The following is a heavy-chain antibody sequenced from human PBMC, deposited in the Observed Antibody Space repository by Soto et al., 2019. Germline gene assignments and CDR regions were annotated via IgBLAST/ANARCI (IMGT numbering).Heavy chain of an antibody. J-gene: IGHJ4*02. D-gene: IGHD6-13*01. Sequence: QVQLVQSGAEVKKPGASVKVSCKASGYTFSGYYMHWVRQAPGQGLEYMGWTNANSGVTNYAQKWQGRVTMTRDTSISTAYMELRSLRSDDTAVFYCANFDVSSTHFWGQGTLVTVSS. CDR3: ANFDVSSTHF. V-gene: IGHV1-2*02. CDR2: TNANSGVT. CDR1: GYTFSGYY.